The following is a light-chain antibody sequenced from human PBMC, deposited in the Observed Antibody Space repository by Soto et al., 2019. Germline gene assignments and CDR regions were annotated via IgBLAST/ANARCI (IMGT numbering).Light chain of an antibody. CDR1: QSVSSSY. V-gene: IGKV3-20*01. Sequence: EIVLTQSPGTLSLSPGERATLSCRASQSVSSSYLAWYQQKPGQAPRLLIYGASSRATGIPDRFSGSGSGIDVTLTISRLEPEDFAVYYCQQYGSSPPSYTFGQGTKLEIK. J-gene: IGKJ2*01. CDR3: QQYGSSPPSYT. CDR2: GAS.